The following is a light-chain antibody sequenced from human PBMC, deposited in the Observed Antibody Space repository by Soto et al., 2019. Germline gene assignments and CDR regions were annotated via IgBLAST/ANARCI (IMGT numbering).Light chain of an antibody. V-gene: IGLV2-14*01. CDR1: SSDVGGYNY. CDR2: EVS. J-gene: IGLJ3*02. Sequence: QSALTQPASVSGSPGQSITISCTRTSSDVGGYNYVSWYQRHPGKAPKLMIYEVSDRPSGVSNRFSGSKSGNTASLTISGLQAEDEADYYCSSYTSSSTWVFGGGTKVTVL. CDR3: SSYTSSSTWV.